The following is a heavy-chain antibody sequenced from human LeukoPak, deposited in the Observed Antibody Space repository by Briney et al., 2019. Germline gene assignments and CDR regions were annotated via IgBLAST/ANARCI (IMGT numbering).Heavy chain of an antibody. Sequence: GGSLRLSCAASGFTFSNYWMSWVRQAPGKGLEWVASIDEDGSEKYYVDSVKGRFTISRDNAKNSLYLQINSLRAEDTAVYYCAGDPGYCSSTSCAPKGDYWGQGTLVTVSS. CDR2: IDEDGSEK. CDR1: GFTFSNYW. CDR3: AGDPGYCSSTSCAPKGDY. V-gene: IGHV3-7*01. J-gene: IGHJ4*02. D-gene: IGHD2-2*01.